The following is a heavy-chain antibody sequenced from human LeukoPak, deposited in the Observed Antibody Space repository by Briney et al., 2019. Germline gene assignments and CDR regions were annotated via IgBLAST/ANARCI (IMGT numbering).Heavy chain of an antibody. CDR2: LHPSGAT. CDR1: GSSISGYY. J-gene: IGHJ4*02. CDR3: ARQRRVPAAIRYAYYFDY. D-gene: IGHD2-2*02. V-gene: IGHV4-4*07. Sequence: SETLSLTCTVSGSSISGYYWNWIRQPAGKGLEWIGRLHPSGATNYNPSLKSRITMSLDTSKNQFSLKLSSVTTADTAVYYCARQRRVPAAIRYAYYFDYWGQGTLVTVSS.